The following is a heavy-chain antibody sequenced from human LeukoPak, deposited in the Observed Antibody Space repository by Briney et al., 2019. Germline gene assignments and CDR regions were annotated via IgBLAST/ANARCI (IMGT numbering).Heavy chain of an antibody. CDR2: IYHSGST. Sequence: PSETLSLTCAVSGYSISSGYYWGWTRQPPGKGLEWIGSIYHSGSTYYNPSLKSRVTISVDTSKNQFSLKLSSVTAADTAVYYCARDRDTMTTREFDYWGQGTLVTVSS. J-gene: IGHJ4*02. CDR3: ARDRDTMTTREFDY. CDR1: GYSISSGYY. V-gene: IGHV4-38-2*02. D-gene: IGHD3-22*01.